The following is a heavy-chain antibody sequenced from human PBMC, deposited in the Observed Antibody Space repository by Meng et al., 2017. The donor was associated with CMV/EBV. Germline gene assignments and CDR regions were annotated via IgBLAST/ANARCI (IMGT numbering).Heavy chain of an antibody. V-gene: IGHV4-61*01. CDR2: IYNTGST. Sequence: SETLSLTCTVSGASVATDSYYWGWIRQPPGKGLEWIGYIYNTGSTKYNPSLQTRVTVSVDTPKNQFSLKLSSVTAADTATYYCARETVSASGGIDPWGRGTLVTV. CDR1: GASVATDSYY. D-gene: IGHD2/OR15-2a*01. CDR3: ARETVSASGGIDP. J-gene: IGHJ5*02.